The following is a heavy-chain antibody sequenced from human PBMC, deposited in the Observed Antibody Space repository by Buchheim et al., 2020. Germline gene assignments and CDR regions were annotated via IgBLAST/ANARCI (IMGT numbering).Heavy chain of an antibody. V-gene: IGHV3-7*03. D-gene: IGHD4-23*01. J-gene: IGHJ4*02. Sequence: EVQLVESGGGLVQPGGSLRLSCVASGFTFKIEWMGWARQAPGKGLEWVANINVDGSGKYYVDSAKGRLTVSRDNAKNTLYLQMSSLRAEDTAIYYCARHGNNNFDAWGQGTL. CDR1: GFTFKIEW. CDR2: INVDGSGK. CDR3: ARHGNNNFDA.